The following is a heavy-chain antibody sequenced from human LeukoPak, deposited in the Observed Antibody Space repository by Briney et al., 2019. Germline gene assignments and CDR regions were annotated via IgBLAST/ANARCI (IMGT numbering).Heavy chain of an antibody. V-gene: IGHV1-18*01. D-gene: IGHD4-11*01. CDR3: ARGTTVTTYYYYYMDV. CDR1: GYTFTSYG. J-gene: IGHJ6*03. Sequence: HGASVKVSCKASGYTFTSYGISWVRQAPGQGLEWMGWISAYNGNTNYAQKLQGRVTMTTDTSTSTAYMELRSLRSDDTAVYYCARGTTVTTYYYYYMDVWGKGTTVTVSS. CDR2: ISAYNGNT.